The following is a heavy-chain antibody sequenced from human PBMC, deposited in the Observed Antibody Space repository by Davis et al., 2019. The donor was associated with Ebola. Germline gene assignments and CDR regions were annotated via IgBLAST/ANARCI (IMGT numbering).Heavy chain of an antibody. J-gene: IGHJ6*02. CDR1: GFTFSSYA. CDR2: ISGSGGST. CDR3: AKDGGLPLPGVYYYYGMDV. D-gene: IGHD3-10*01. V-gene: IGHV3-23*01. Sequence: GESLKISCAASGFTFSSYAMSWVRQAPGKGLEWVSAISGSGGSTYYADSVKGRFTISRDNSKNTLYLQMNSLRAEDTAVYYCAKDGGLPLPGVYYYYGMDVWGQGTTVTVSS.